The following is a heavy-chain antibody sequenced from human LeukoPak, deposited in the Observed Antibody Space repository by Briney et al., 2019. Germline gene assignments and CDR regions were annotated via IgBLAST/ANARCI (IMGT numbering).Heavy chain of an antibody. CDR2: ISSSGSTI. CDR1: GFTFSDYY. Sequence: GGSLRLSCAASGFTFSDYYMSWIRQAPGKGLEWVSYISSSGSTIYYADSVKGRFTISRDNAKNSLYLQMNSLRAEDTAVYYCAGARGTSRLNYYYGMDVWGQGTTVTVSS. J-gene: IGHJ6*02. D-gene: IGHD2-2*01. CDR3: AGARGTSRLNYYYGMDV. V-gene: IGHV3-11*01.